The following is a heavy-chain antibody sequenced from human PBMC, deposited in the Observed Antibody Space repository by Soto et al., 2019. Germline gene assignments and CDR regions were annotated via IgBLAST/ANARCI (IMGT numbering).Heavy chain of an antibody. J-gene: IGHJ6*02. CDR1: GGTFSSYA. Sequence: ASVKVSCKASGGTFSSYAISWVRQAPGQGLEWMGGIIPIFGTANYAQKFQGRVTITADESTSTAYMELSSLRSEDTAVYYCASLDSSGYYFVYGMDLRAQGTTVTVSS. CDR2: IIPIFGTA. V-gene: IGHV1-69*13. CDR3: ASLDSSGYYFVYGMDL. D-gene: IGHD3-22*01.